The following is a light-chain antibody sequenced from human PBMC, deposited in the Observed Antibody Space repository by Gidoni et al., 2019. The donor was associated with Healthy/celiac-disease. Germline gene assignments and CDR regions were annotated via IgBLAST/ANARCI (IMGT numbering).Light chain of an antibody. Sequence: QSALTQPASVSGSPGQSIPISCTGTSTDVGGYNYVSWYQQHPGKASKLMIYEVSNRPPGVSNRFSGSKSGNTASLTISGLQAEDEADYYCSSYTSSSTLVFGGGTKLTVL. CDR3: SSYTSSSTLV. CDR1: STDVGGYNY. J-gene: IGLJ2*01. V-gene: IGLV2-14*01. CDR2: EVS.